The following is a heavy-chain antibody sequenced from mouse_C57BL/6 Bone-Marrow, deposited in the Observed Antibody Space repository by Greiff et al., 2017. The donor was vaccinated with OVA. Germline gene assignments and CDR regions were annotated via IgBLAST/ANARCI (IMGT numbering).Heavy chain of an antibody. CDR3: ARGGIWIYYDYDERFAD. CDR2: IYPGSGST. J-gene: IGHJ3*01. CDR1: GYTFTSYW. V-gene: IGHV1-55*01. Sequence: VQLQQPGAELVKPGASVKMSCKASGYTFTSYWITWVKQRPGQGLEWIGDIYPGSGSTNYNEKFKSKATLTVDTSSSTAYMQLSSLTSEDSAVYYCARGGIWIYYDYDERFADWGQGTLVTVSA. D-gene: IGHD2-4*01.